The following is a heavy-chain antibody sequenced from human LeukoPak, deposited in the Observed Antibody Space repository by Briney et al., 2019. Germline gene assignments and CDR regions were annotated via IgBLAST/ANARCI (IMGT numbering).Heavy chain of an antibody. CDR2: INPNSGGT. J-gene: IGHJ4*02. V-gene: IGHV1-2*02. CDR3: ARVNYYDSSGSDEAYFDY. Sequence: GASVKVSCKASGYTFTGYYMHWVRQAPGQGLEWMGWINPNSGGTNYAQKFQGRVTMTRDTSISTAYMELSGLRSDDTAVYYCARVNYYDSSGSDEAYFDYWGQGTLVTVSS. D-gene: IGHD3-22*01. CDR1: GYTFTGYY.